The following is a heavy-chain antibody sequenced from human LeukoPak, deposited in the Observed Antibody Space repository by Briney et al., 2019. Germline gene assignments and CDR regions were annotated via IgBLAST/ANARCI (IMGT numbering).Heavy chain of an antibody. J-gene: IGHJ4*02. D-gene: IGHD3-3*01. CDR3: ARGLARFYGAANDY. Sequence: SQTLSLTCTVSGGSISSGDYYWSWIRQPPGKGLEWIGYIYYCGSTYYNPSLKSRVTISVDTSKIQFSLKLSSVTAADTAVYYCARGLARFYGAANDYWGQGTLVTVSS. V-gene: IGHV4-30-4*01. CDR2: IYYCGST. CDR1: GGSISSGDYY.